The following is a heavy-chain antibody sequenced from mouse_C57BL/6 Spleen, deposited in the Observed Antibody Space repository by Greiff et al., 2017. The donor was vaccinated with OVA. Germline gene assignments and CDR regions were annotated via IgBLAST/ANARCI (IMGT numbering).Heavy chain of an antibody. Sequence: VKLQQPGAELVMPGASVKLSCKASGYTFTSYWMHWVKQRPGQGLEWIGEIDLSDSYTNYNQKFKGKSTLTVDKSSSTAYMQLSSLTSEDSAVYYCARGDWDAWFAYWGQGTLVTVSA. CDR3: ARGDWDAWFAY. D-gene: IGHD4-1*01. V-gene: IGHV1-69*01. CDR2: IDLSDSYT. CDR1: GYTFTSYW. J-gene: IGHJ3*01.